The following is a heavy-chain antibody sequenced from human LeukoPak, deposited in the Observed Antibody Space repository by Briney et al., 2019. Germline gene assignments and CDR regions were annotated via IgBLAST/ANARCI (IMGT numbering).Heavy chain of an antibody. V-gene: IGHV1-69*05. D-gene: IGHD6-19*01. CDR2: IIPIFGTA. J-gene: IGHJ4*02. CDR3: ASHIKAVAGTRNSYFYYFDY. CDR1: GGTFSSYA. Sequence: ASVKVSCKASGGTFSSYAISWVRQAPGQGLEWMGGIIPIFGTANYAQKFQGRVTITTDESTSTAYMELSSLRSEDTAVYYCASHIKAVAGTRNSYFYYFDYWGQGTLVTVSS.